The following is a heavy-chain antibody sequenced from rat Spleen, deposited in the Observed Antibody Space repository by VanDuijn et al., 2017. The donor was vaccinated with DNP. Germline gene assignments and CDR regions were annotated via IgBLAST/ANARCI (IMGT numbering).Heavy chain of an antibody. CDR2: ISHDVTRP. CDR3: ARGDTYYGYNYFDY. D-gene: IGHD1-9*01. V-gene: IGHV5S10*01. Sequence: EVQLVESDGGLVQPGRSLKLSCAASGFTFSDYYMAWVRQAPKKGLEWVATISHDVTRPYYRDSVKGRFTISRDDAQSPLFLQMDSLRSEDTATYYCARGDTYYGYNYFDYWGQGVMVTVSS. J-gene: IGHJ2*01. CDR1: GFTFSDYY.